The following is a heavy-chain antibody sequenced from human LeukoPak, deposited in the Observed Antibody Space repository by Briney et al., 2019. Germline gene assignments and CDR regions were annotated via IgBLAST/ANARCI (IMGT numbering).Heavy chain of an antibody. CDR1: GGSFSGYY. D-gene: IGHD5-24*01. V-gene: IGHV4-34*01. Sequence: SETLSLTCAVYGGSFSGYYWSWIRQPPGKGLEWIGEINHSGSTNYNPSLKSRVTISVDTSKNQFSVKLSSVTAADTAVYYCARGVEIFYYFDYWGQGTLVTVSS. J-gene: IGHJ4*02. CDR3: ARGVEIFYYFDY. CDR2: INHSGST.